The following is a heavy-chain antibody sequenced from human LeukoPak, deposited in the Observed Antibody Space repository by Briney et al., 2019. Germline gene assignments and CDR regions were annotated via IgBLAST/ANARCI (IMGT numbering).Heavy chain of an antibody. Sequence: PGGSLRLSCAGSGFTFSDYYMSWIRQAPGKGLEWVSYISSSGSSVYYADSVKGRFTISRDNAKNSLFLQMNSLRAEDTALYYCASSRSSSHDRPFDYWGQGTLVTVSS. CDR3: ASSRSSSHDRPFDY. CDR2: ISSSGSSV. V-gene: IGHV3-11*04. CDR1: GFTFSDYY. J-gene: IGHJ4*02. D-gene: IGHD6-6*01.